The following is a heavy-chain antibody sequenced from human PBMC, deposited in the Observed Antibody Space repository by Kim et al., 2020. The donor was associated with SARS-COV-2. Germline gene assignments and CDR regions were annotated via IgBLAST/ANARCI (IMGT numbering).Heavy chain of an antibody. CDR1: GLTVSSNY. CDR3: AGCNVIRGVNSPFDH. Sequence: GGSLRLSCAASGLTVSSNYMSWVRQAPGKGLEWVSVIYTDGSTFYADSVKGRFTISRDNSKNTLYLQMSSLRPEDTAMYYCAGCNVIRGVNSPFDHWGQGTLVTVSS. D-gene: IGHD3-10*01. J-gene: IGHJ4*02. V-gene: IGHV3-53*01. CDR2: IYTDGST.